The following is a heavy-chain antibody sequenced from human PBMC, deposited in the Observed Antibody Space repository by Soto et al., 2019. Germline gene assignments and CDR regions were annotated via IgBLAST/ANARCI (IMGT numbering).Heavy chain of an antibody. J-gene: IGHJ6*02. CDR3: VSDLDLVLVEGGMDV. CDR2: IHTYNANT. Sequence: QVHLVQSGAEVKRPGASVKVSCKTSGYTFTNYGISWVRQAPGQGLEWMGWIHTYNANTNYAQKVQDRLTLTTDTSTSTAYMDLRRLRSDDTAVYYCVSDLDLVLVEGGMDVWGQGTTVTVSS. V-gene: IGHV1-18*01. CDR1: GYTFTNYG. D-gene: IGHD2-15*01.